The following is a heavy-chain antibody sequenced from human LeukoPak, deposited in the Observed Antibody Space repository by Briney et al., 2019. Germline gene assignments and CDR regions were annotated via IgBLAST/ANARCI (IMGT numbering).Heavy chain of an antibody. Sequence: SVKVSCKASGGTFSSYAISWVRQAPGQGLEWMGGIIPIFGTANYAQKFQGRVTITTDESTSTAYVELSSLRSEDTAVYYCARGQPLRGTFYYYYYYMDVWGKGTTVTVSS. CDR3: ARGQPLRGTFYYYYYYMDV. D-gene: IGHD2-21*02. CDR1: GGTFSSYA. J-gene: IGHJ6*03. CDR2: IIPIFGTA. V-gene: IGHV1-69*05.